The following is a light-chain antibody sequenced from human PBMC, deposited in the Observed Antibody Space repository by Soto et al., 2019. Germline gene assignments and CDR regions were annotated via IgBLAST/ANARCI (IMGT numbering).Light chain of an antibody. J-gene: IGKJ1*01. CDR2: GAS. CDR1: QSVGGNY. V-gene: IGKV3-20*01. Sequence: EIVLTQSPGTLSLSPGQRATLSCRASQSVGGNYLAWYQQKPGQTPRLLIYGASTRATGIPDRFSGSGSGTHFTLTISRLEPEDFAVYYCQQYGRSLWTFGQGTKVEIK. CDR3: QQYGRSLWT.